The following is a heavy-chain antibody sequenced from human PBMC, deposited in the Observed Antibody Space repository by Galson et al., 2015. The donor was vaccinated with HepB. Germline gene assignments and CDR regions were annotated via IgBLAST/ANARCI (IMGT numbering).Heavy chain of an antibody. CDR1: GFTFSSYT. V-gene: IGHV3-30-3*01. D-gene: IGHD3-10*01. J-gene: IGHJ4*02. Sequence: SLRLSCAASGFTFSSYTMHWVRQAPGKGLEWVAVISYDGNTKFHGDSVKGRFTISRDDSKNTLYLQMNSLRADDTAVYYCARDMLRGAPDYFDFWGQGTLVTVSS. CDR2: ISYDGNTK. CDR3: ARDMLRGAPDYFDF.